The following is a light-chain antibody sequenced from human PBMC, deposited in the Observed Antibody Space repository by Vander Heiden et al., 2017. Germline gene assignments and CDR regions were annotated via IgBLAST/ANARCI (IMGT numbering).Light chain of an antibody. J-gene: IGKJ1*01. CDR1: QRLLNRDGNNS. V-gene: IGKV2-28*01. CDR2: LGS. CDR3: MQPLKTPRT. Sequence: TRSPRFLPVTPGESASIHCRYGQRLLNRDGNNSLDRYLQKPGQSPKLLIYLGSTRASGVPERFTGSGSGTDFALKITRVEAEDVGIYYCMQPLKTPRTFGQGTKVEI.